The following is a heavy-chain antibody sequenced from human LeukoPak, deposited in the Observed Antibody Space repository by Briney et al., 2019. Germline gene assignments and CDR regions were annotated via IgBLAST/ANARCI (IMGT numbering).Heavy chain of an antibody. Sequence: SETLSLTCAGYGGSFSGYYWSWIRQPPGKGLEWIGEINHSGSTNYNPSLKSRVTISVDTSKNQFSLKLSSVTAADTAVYYCARGIVGATTGYFDYWGQGTLVTVSS. V-gene: IGHV4-34*01. CDR1: GGSFSGYY. CDR3: ARGIVGATTGYFDY. J-gene: IGHJ4*02. D-gene: IGHD1-26*01. CDR2: INHSGST.